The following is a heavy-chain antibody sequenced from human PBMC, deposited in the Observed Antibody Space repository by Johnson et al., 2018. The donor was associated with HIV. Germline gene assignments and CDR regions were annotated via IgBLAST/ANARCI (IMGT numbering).Heavy chain of an antibody. Sequence: VQLVESGGGLVQPGGSLRLSCVASGFTFADFAMHWVRQAPGKGLEWVSLISWDGGRTYYADSVKGRFTISRENSENSLYLQLNSLRAEDTALYYCAKDMGYSSFGYGFDIWGQGTMVTVSS. V-gene: IGHV3-43D*03. CDR2: ISWDGGRT. CDR3: AKDMGYSSFGYGFDI. CDR1: GFTFADFA. D-gene: IGHD6-19*01. J-gene: IGHJ3*02.